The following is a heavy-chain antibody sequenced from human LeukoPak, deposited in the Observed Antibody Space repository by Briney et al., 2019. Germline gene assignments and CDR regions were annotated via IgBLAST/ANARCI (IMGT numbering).Heavy chain of an antibody. Sequence: PSETLSLTCAVYGGSFSGYYWSWIRQPPGKGLEWIGEISHSGTANYNPSLKSRITISLDTSKNQFSLKLSSVTAADTAVYYCARESWYYYDSSGLYYFDYWGQGTLVTVSS. D-gene: IGHD3-22*01. V-gene: IGHV4-34*01. J-gene: IGHJ4*02. CDR3: ARESWYYYDSSGLYYFDY. CDR1: GGSFSGYY. CDR2: ISHSGTA.